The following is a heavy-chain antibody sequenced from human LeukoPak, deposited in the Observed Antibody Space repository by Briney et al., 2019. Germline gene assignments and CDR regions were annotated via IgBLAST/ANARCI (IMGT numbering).Heavy chain of an antibody. CDR1: GGSISSYY. CDR2: IYYSGST. V-gene: IGHV4-59*01. J-gene: IGHJ5*02. CDR3: ARDVSQARFDP. Sequence: PSETLSLTCTVSGGSISSYYWSWIRQPPGKGLEWIGYIYYSGSTNYNPSLKSRVTISVDTSKNQFSLKLSSVTAADTAVYYCARDVSQARFDPWGQGTLVTAPS.